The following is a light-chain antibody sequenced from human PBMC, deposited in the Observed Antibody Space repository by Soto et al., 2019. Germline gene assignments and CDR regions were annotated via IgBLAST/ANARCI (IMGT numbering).Light chain of an antibody. CDR2: EVT. CDR3: SSYGGNNNVI. V-gene: IGLV2-8*01. Sequence: QSVLTQPPSASGSPGQSVTISCTGTSSDVGFYNYVSWYQQSPGKAPKLVIYEVTKRPSGVPDRFSGSKSGNTASLTVSGHQAEDEGTYYCSSYGGNNNVIFGGGTKLTVL. J-gene: IGLJ2*01. CDR1: SSDVGFYNY.